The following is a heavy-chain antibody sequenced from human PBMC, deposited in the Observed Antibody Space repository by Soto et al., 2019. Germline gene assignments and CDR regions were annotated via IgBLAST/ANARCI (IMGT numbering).Heavy chain of an antibody. Sequence: QVQLVQSGAEVKKPGASVKVSCKASGYTFTSYGISWVRQAPGQGLEWMGWISAYNGNTNYAQKLQGRVTMTTDTSTSTAYMELRSLRSDAKAVYYCAIAIAMAAQYYYSYYCMDVWGQGTTVTVSS. D-gene: IGHD5-18*01. CDR1: GYTFTSYG. CDR2: ISAYNGNT. V-gene: IGHV1-18*04. J-gene: IGHJ6*02. CDR3: AIAIAMAAQYYYSYYCMDV.